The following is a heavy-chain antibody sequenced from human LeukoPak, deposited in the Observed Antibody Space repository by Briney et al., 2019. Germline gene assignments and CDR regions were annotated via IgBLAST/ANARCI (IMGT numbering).Heavy chain of an antibody. Sequence: SVKVSCKASGGTFSSYAISRVRQAPGQGLEWMGRIIPIFGTANYAQKFQGRVTITTDESTSTAYMELSSLRSEDTAVYYCARDYGSGYPFDYWGQGTLVTVSS. D-gene: IGHD3-22*01. CDR3: ARDYGSGYPFDY. J-gene: IGHJ4*02. V-gene: IGHV1-69*05. CDR2: IIPIFGTA. CDR1: GGTFSSYA.